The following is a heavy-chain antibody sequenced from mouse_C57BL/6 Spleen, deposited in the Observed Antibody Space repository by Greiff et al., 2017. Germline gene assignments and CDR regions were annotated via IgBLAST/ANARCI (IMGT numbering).Heavy chain of an antibody. J-gene: IGHJ3*01. CDR2: INPSSGYT. CDR3: ARGDDGYYVGFAY. Sequence: VQLQQSGAELAKPGASVKLSCKASGYTFTSYWMHWVKQRPGQGLEWIGYINPSSGYTKYNQKFKDKATLTADKSSSTAYMQLSSLTYEDSAVYYCARGDDGYYVGFAYWGQGTLVTVSA. D-gene: IGHD2-3*01. V-gene: IGHV1-7*01. CDR1: GYTFTSYW.